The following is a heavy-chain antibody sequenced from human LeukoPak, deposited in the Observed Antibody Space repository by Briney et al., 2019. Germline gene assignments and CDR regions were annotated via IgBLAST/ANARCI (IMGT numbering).Heavy chain of an antibody. CDR3: AKDRAYQLHVDTAMAGYFDY. CDR1: RFTFSSYG. J-gene: IGHJ4*02. CDR2: IRYDGSNK. V-gene: IGHV3-30*02. Sequence: GGSLRLSCAASRFTFSSYGMHWVRQAPGKGLEWVAFIRYDGSNKYYADSVKGRFTISRDNSKNTLYLQMNSLRAEDTAVYYCAKDRAYQLHVDTAMAGYFDYWGQGTLVTVSS. D-gene: IGHD5-18*01.